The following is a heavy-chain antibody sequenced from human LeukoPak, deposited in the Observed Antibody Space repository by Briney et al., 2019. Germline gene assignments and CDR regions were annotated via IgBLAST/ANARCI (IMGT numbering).Heavy chain of an antibody. CDR2: IRYDGSNK. D-gene: IGHD3-3*01. V-gene: IGHV3-30*02. CDR1: GFTFSSYA. J-gene: IGHJ4*02. Sequence: GRSLRLSCAASGFTFSSYAMHWVRQAPGKGLEWVAFIRYDGSNKYYADSVKGRFTISRDNSKNTLYLQMNSLRAEDTAVYYCAKGSQSGYYSHFDYWGQGTLVTVSS. CDR3: AKGSQSGYYSHFDY.